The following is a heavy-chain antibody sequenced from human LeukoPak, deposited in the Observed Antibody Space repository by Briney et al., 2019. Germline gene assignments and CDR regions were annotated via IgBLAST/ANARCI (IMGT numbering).Heavy chain of an antibody. CDR2: ISGDGGST. J-gene: IGHJ4*02. V-gene: IGHV3-43*02. Sequence: GGSLRLSCAASGFTFDDYAMHWIRQAPGKGLEWVSLISGDGGSTYYADSVKGRFTISRDNSKNSLYLQMNSLRTEDTALYYCARLGYYDSSGYYTFEYYFDYWGQGTLVTVSS. CDR3: ARLGYYDSSGYYTFEYYFDY. CDR1: GFTFDDYA. D-gene: IGHD3-22*01.